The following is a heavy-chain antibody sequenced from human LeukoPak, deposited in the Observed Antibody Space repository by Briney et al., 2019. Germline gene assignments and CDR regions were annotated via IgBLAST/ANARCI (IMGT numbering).Heavy chain of an antibody. D-gene: IGHD5-12*01. CDR3: SRDMFSGGYDLSLPFY. Sequence: GGSLRLSCAASGFTFKNYAMHWVRQSPGKGLDWVAVVSYDGIYKKYADSVKGRFIISRDNSKNTLDLQMSSLRPEDTAVYYCSRDMFSGGYDLSLPFYWGQGTLVTVSS. CDR1: GFTFKNYA. CDR2: VSYDGIYK. V-gene: IGHV3-30*04. J-gene: IGHJ4*02.